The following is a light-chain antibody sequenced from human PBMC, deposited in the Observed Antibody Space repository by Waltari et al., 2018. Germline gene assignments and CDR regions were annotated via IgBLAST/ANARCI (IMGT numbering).Light chain of an antibody. V-gene: IGLV3-21*04. J-gene: IGLJ7*01. CDR1: NIGSKS. CDR3: HVWDSYSDHAV. Sequence: SYVLTQPPSVSVAPAKTATITCGGNNIGSKSVHWYQQKPGQAPGLVMYYDSDRPSGTPERFSGSNSGNTATLTISRVEAGDEADYYCHVWDSYSDHAVFGGGTQLTVL. CDR2: YDS.